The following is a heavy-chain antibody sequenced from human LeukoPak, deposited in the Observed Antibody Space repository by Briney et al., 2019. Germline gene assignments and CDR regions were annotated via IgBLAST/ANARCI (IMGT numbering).Heavy chain of an antibody. Sequence: GSLRLSCTASGFTLSNYAMSWVRQGPGRGLEWVSAIAVTGGTYHADSVRGRLTISRDSSKNTLYLQMSSLRAENAGVYYCAKAPVTTCSGTFCYPFDYWGQGTLVTVSS. CDR3: AKAPVTTCSGTFCYPFDY. D-gene: IGHD2-15*01. CDR1: GFTLSNYA. V-gene: IGHV3-23*01. J-gene: IGHJ4*02. CDR2: IAVTGGT.